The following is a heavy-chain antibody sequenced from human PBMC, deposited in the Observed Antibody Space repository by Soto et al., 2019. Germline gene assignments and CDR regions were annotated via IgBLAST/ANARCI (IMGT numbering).Heavy chain of an antibody. CDR2: INAGNGNT. J-gene: IGHJ6*03. Sequence: QVHLVQSGAEVKKPGASVKISCEASGYPFSDYAIHWVRQAPGQRLEWMGRINAGNGNTEYSQPFPGRLTITRDSSARTAFMELGSLTSDDSAVHFCASDRDRGDYYYYYMDVWGRGTTVIVSS. CDR1: GYPFSDYA. D-gene: IGHD3-10*01. CDR3: ASDRDRGDYYYYYMDV. V-gene: IGHV1-3*01.